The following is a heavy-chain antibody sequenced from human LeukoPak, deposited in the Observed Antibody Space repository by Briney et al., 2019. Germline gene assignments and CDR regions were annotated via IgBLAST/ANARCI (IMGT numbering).Heavy chain of an antibody. CDR3: AKAPRPYSSGWYPLRYYYYMDV. Sequence: PGGSLRLSCAASGFTFSSYEMNWVRQAPGKGLEWVSYISSSGSTIYYADSVKGRFTISRDNAKNSLYLQMNSLRAEDTAVYYCAKAPRPYSSGWYPLRYYYYMDVWGKGTTVTISS. CDR2: ISSSGSTI. J-gene: IGHJ6*03. D-gene: IGHD6-19*01. V-gene: IGHV3-48*03. CDR1: GFTFSSYE.